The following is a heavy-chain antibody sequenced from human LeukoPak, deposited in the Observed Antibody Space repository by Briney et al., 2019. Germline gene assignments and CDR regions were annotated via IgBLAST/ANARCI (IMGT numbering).Heavy chain of an antibody. CDR1: GDSISSGDYY. CDR2: IFHSGST. Sequence: SQTLSLTCTVSGDSISSGDYYWTWIRQPPGKGLEWIGYIFHSGSTYYNPSLKSRITISVDTSKNQFSLKLNSVIAAVTAVYYCARERPLNWFDPWGQGTLVTVSS. CDR3: ARERPLNWFDP. V-gene: IGHV4-30-4*08. J-gene: IGHJ5*02.